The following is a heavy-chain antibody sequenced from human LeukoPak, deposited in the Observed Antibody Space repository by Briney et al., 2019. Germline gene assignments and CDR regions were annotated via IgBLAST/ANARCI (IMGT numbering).Heavy chain of an antibody. Sequence: ASVTVSCKASGGTFSSYAISWVRQAPGQGLEWMGGIIPIFGTANYAQKFQGRVTITADESTSTAYMELSSLRSNDTAVYYCVVGATTPDDAFDIWGQGTMVTVSS. CDR3: VVGATTPDDAFDI. CDR1: GGTFSSYA. CDR2: IIPIFGTA. D-gene: IGHD1-26*01. V-gene: IGHV1-69*13. J-gene: IGHJ3*02.